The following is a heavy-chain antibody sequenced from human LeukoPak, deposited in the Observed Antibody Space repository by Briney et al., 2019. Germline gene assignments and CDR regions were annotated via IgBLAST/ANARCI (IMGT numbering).Heavy chain of an antibody. CDR2: IKEDGSRR. CDR3: ATHWRGR. J-gene: IGHJ4*02. D-gene: IGHD1-1*01. Sequence: GGSLRFSCTAPGLGLSGYWMSWVRQAPGKGPEWLANIKEDGSRRYYSESVRGRFTISRDNSENSLYLQMNSLRAEDTAVYYCATHWRGRWGQGTLVTVSS. V-gene: IGHV3-7*03. CDR1: GLGLSGYW.